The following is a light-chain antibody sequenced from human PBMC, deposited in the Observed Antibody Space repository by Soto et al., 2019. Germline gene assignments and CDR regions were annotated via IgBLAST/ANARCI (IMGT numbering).Light chain of an antibody. J-gene: IGLJ3*02. V-gene: IGLV4-69*01. CDR2: LASDGSH. Sequence: QAVVTQSPSVSASLGASVNLTCTLSSGHSTYAIAWHQQQPEKGPRYLMKLASDGSHSKGDGIPDRFSGSSSGAERYLTISSLQSEDEADYYCQTWGTGWVFGGGTKVTVL. CDR3: QTWGTGWV. CDR1: SGHSTYA.